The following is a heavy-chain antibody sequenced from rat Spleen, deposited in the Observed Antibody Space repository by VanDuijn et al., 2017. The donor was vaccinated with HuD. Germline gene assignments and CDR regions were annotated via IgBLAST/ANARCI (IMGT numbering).Heavy chain of an antibody. J-gene: IGHJ2*01. Sequence: QVQLKESGPGLVQPSQTLSLTCPVSGFSLISYTVSWVRQSPGKGLEWSAALASGKSTYYNSSLKSRLSISGDTSKSQVFLKKNSLQTEDTAMYFCASHTTEGAPFDYWGQGVMVTVSS. D-gene: IGHD1-11*01. CDR2: LASGKST. CDR1: GFSLISYT. CDR3: ASHTTEGAPFDY. V-gene: IGHV2-6*01.